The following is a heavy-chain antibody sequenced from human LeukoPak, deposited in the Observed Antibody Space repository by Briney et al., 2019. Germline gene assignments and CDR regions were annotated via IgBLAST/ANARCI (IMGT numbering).Heavy chain of an antibody. V-gene: IGHV4-30-4*08. CDR2: IYYSGST. J-gene: IGHJ4*02. Sequence: SETLSLTCTVSGGSISSGDYYWSWIRQPPGKGLEWIGYIYYSGSTYYNPSLKSRVTISVDTSKNQFSLKLSSVTAADTAVYYCARPPGPNYDYVWGSYPWGQGTLVTVSS. CDR3: ARPPGPNYDYVWGSYP. CDR1: GGSISSGDYY. D-gene: IGHD3-16*02.